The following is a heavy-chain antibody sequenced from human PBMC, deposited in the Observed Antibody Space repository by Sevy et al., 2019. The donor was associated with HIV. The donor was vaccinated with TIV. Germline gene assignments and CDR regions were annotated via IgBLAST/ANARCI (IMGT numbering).Heavy chain of an antibody. D-gene: IGHD3-10*01. CDR3: ARGSGWFEDYHYYGMDV. V-gene: IGHV5-51*01. CDR1: GYTFSNYW. Sequence: GESLKISCKAFGYTFSNYWIGWVRQMPGRGLEWVGNIYPADSHSRYSPSFQGQVTMSADKSISTAYLHWSSLKASDTAKYYCARGSGWFEDYHYYGMDVWGHGTTVTVSS. CDR2: IYPADSHS. J-gene: IGHJ6*02.